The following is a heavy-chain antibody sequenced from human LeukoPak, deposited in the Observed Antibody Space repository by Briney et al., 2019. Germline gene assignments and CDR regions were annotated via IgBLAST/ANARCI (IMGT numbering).Heavy chain of an antibody. V-gene: IGHV1-69*05. Sequence: SVKVSCKASGGTFSSYAISWVRQAPGRGLEWMGRIIPIFGTANYAQKFQGRVTITTDESTSTAYMELSSLRSEDTAVYYCASLVRGAFDIWGQGTMVTVSS. D-gene: IGHD6-13*01. CDR1: GGTFSSYA. CDR3: ASLVRGAFDI. J-gene: IGHJ3*02. CDR2: IIPIFGTA.